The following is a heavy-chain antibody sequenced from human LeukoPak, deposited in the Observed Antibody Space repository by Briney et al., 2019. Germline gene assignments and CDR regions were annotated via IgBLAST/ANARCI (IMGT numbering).Heavy chain of an antibody. CDR2: IKQDGSEK. CDR1: GFTFSNYW. V-gene: IGHV3-7*01. J-gene: IGHJ4*02. CDR3: ARDSMEASNFFDY. D-gene: IGHD3-3*01. Sequence: GGSLRLSCAASGFTFSNYWMSWVRQAPGKGLEWVANIKQDGSEKYYIDSVKGRFTISRDNAQNSLYLRMNSLRAEDTAVYYCARDSMEASNFFDYWGQGTLVTVSS.